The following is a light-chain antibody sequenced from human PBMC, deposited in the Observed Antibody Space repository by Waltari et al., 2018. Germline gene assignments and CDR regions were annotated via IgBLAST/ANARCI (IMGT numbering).Light chain of an antibody. CDR1: SSDIGAYTF. CDR2: SVS. J-gene: IGLJ1*01. CDR3: CSYAGSSLYV. V-gene: IGLV2-23*02. Sequence: QSALTQPASVSGSPGQSIAISCPGSSSDIGAYTFVSWYQQHTGKAPKLIISSVSERPSGVSNRFSGSKSGNTASLTISGLHPEDEADYYCCSYAGSSLYVFGTGTKLTVL.